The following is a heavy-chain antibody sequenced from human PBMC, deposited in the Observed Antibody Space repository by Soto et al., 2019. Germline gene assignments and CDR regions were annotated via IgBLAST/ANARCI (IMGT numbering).Heavy chain of an antibody. Sequence: SETLYLTCAVYGGSFSGYYWSWIRQPPGKGLEWIGEINHSGSTNYNPSLKSRVTISVDTSKNQFSLKLSSVTAADTAVYYCARGDIAARPRFDYWGQGTLVTVSS. J-gene: IGHJ4*02. V-gene: IGHV4-34*01. CDR3: ARGDIAARPRFDY. CDR2: INHSGST. D-gene: IGHD6-6*01. CDR1: GGSFSGYY.